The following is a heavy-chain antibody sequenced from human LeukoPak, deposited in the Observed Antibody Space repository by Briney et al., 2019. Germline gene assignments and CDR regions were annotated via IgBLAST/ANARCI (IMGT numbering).Heavy chain of an antibody. CDR1: GGTFSSYA. D-gene: IGHD3-3*01. Sequence: SVKVSCKAAGGTFSSYAISWVRQAPGQGLEWMGRIIPIFGTANYAQKFQGRVTITTDESTSTAYMELSSLRSEDTAVYYCARDPEVRFPDGWGQGTLVTVSS. V-gene: IGHV1-69*05. J-gene: IGHJ4*02. CDR2: IIPIFGTA. CDR3: ARDPEVRFPDG.